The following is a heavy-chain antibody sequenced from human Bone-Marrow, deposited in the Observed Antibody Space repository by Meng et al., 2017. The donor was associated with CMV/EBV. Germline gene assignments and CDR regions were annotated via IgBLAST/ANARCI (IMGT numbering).Heavy chain of an antibody. CDR1: GFTFGRYE. J-gene: IGHJ6*02. Sequence: GESLKISCAASGFTFGRYEMNWVRQAPGKGLEWVSYISSSGSTIYYADSVKGRFTISRDNAKNSLYLQMNSLRAEDTAVYYCARDTPYVLRFSWPPEDVWGQGTTVTVAS. D-gene: IGHD3-3*01. V-gene: IGHV3-48*03. CDR2: ISSSGSTI. CDR3: ARDTPYVLRFSWPPEDV.